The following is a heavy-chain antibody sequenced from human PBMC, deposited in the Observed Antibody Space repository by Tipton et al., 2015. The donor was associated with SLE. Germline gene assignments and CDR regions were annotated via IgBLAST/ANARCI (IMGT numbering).Heavy chain of an antibody. D-gene: IGHD1-20*01. J-gene: IGHJ4*02. V-gene: IGHV4-59*06. Sequence: TLSLTCTVSGGSISSHYLSWIRQPPGKGLEWIGYIYYSGSTYYNPSLKSRVTISVDTSKNQFSLKLSSVTAADTAVYYCARSNWNLDYWGQGTLVTVSS. CDR1: GGSISSHY. CDR2: IYYSGST. CDR3: ARSNWNLDY.